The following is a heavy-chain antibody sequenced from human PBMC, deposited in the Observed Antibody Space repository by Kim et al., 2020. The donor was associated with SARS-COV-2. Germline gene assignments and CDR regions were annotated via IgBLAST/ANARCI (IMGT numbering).Heavy chain of an antibody. V-gene: IGHV3-33*01. CDR2: LWYDGSNI. CDR3: VRENQSGGGRVYYYGMD. J-gene: IGHJ6*01. D-gene: IGHD2-15*01. CDR1: GFSFSNYA. Sequence: GGSLRLSCAASGFSFSNYAMHWVRQAPGKGLEWVTFLWYDGSNINYIDSVKGRFTISRDNSKNTLYLQMDSLRAEDTAVYYCVRENQSGGGRVYYYGMD.